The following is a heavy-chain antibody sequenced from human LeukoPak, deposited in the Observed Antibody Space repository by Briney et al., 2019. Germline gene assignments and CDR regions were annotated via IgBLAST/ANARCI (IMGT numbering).Heavy chain of an antibody. J-gene: IGHJ4*02. CDR3: ARGGGSTRIDY. D-gene: IGHD3-16*01. V-gene: IGHV4-61*02. CDR1: GDSIRSGTYN. Sequence: SQTLSLTCSVSGDSIRSGTYNWSWIRQPAGKGLEWIGRIYTSGNTNYNPSLKSRVTISVDTSKNQFSLKLSSVTAADTAVYYCARGGGSTRIDYWGQGTLVTVSS. CDR2: IYTSGNT.